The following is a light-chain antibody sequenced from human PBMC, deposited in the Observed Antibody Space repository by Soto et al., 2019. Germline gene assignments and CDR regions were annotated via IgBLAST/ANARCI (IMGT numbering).Light chain of an antibody. Sequence: EIVLTQSPGTLSLSPGERATPSCRASQSVSSSYVAWYQQKPGQAPRLLIHDASSRATGISDRFTGSGSGTDFTLTITTLEPEDFAVYYCQQYGSSPRTFGLGTKVDIK. J-gene: IGKJ1*01. V-gene: IGKV3-20*01. CDR2: DAS. CDR1: QSVSSSY. CDR3: QQYGSSPRT.